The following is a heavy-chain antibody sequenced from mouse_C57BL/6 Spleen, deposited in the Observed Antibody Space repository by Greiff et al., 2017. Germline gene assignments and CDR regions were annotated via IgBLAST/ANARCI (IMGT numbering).Heavy chain of an antibody. CDR1: GYTFTSYW. V-gene: IGHV1-59*01. J-gene: IGHJ3*01. CDR3: ARREVYYGYDGEAFAY. Sequence: QVQLQQSGAELVRPGPSVKLSCKASGYTFTSYWMHWVKQRPGQGLEWIGVIDPSDSYTNYNQKFKGKATLTVDTSSSTAYMQLSSLTSEDSAVYYCARREVYYGYDGEAFAYWGQGTLVTVSA. CDR2: IDPSDSYT. D-gene: IGHD2-2*01.